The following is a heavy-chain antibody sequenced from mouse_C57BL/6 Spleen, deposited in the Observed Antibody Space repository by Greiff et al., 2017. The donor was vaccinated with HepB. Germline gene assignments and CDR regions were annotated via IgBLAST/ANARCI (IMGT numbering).Heavy chain of an antibody. CDR2: ISAGGSYT. Sequence: EVKVEESGGGLVKPGGSLKLSCAASGFTFSSYAMSWVRQTPEKRLEWVATISAGGSYTYYPDNVKGRFTISRDNAKNNLYLQMSHLKSEDTAMYYWARVIYYYGSSPFDYWGQGTTLTVSS. CDR3: ARVIYYYGSSPFDY. J-gene: IGHJ2*01. D-gene: IGHD1-1*01. V-gene: IGHV5-4*03. CDR1: GFTFSSYA.